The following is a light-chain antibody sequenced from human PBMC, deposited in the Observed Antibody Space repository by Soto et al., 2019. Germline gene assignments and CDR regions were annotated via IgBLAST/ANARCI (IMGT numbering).Light chain of an antibody. J-gene: IGKJ1*01. CDR2: GAS. CDR3: QRQSNWPRT. V-gene: IGKV3D-20*02. Sequence: EIVLTQSPGTLSLSPVERATLSCRSSQSVSSIYLGWYQQKPGQAPRLLMYGASSRATGIPERFSGSGSGTDFTLTISRLEPEDFAIYYCQRQSNWPRTFGQGTKVDI. CDR1: QSVSSIY.